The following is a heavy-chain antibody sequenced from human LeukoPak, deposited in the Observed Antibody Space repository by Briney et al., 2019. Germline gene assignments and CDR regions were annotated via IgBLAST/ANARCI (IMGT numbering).Heavy chain of an antibody. D-gene: IGHD3-22*01. Sequence: GGSLRLSCAASGFTFDDYAMHWVRQAPGKGLEWVSDISGSGGDTYYADSVKGRFTISRDNSKNTLYLHMNSLRAEDTAVYYCAKDYYDRSGPGGYFDYWGQGTLVTVSS. V-gene: IGHV3-23*01. CDR1: GFTFDDYA. CDR3: AKDYYDRSGPGGYFDY. J-gene: IGHJ4*02. CDR2: ISGSGGDT.